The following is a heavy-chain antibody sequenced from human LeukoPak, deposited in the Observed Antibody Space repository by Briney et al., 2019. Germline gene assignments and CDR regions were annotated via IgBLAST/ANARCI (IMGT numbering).Heavy chain of an antibody. CDR3: AGGATVTKVFDY. Sequence: PSETLSLTCAVSGGSISSGGYSWSWIRQPPGKGLEWIGYIHHSGSTYYNPSLKSRVTISVDRSKNQFSLKLSSVTAADTAVYYCAGGATVTKVFDYWGQGTLVTVSS. J-gene: IGHJ4*02. V-gene: IGHV4-30-2*01. CDR1: GGSISSGGYS. D-gene: IGHD4-17*01. CDR2: IHHSGST.